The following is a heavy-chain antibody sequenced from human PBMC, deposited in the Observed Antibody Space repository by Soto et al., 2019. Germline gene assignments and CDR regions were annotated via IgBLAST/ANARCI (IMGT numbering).Heavy chain of an antibody. CDR2: IYYSGNS. Sequence: SETLSLTCTVSGGSINSRGYYWGWIRQPPGKGLEWIASIYYSGNSYYTQSLKSRVTISVDTSKNQISLNMNSETAADTALYYFARRRLGNCSSTTCSYYDAWGQGTLVTVSS. CDR3: ARRRLGNCSSTTCSYYDA. J-gene: IGHJ5*02. D-gene: IGHD2-2*01. CDR1: GGSINSRGYY. V-gene: IGHV4-39*01.